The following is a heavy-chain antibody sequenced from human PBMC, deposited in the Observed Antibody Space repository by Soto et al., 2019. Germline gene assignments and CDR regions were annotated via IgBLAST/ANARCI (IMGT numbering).Heavy chain of an antibody. CDR3: ARGEFWLVEY. V-gene: IGHV3-30-3*01. CDR2: ISYDGSNK. J-gene: IGHJ4*02. D-gene: IGHD3-3*01. Sequence: QVQLVESGGGVVQPGRSLRLSCAASGFTFSSYAMHWVRQAPGKGLEWVAVISYDGSNKYYADSVKGRFTISRDNSKNTLYLQMNSLRAEDTAVYYCARGEFWLVEYWGQGTLVTVSS. CDR1: GFTFSSYA.